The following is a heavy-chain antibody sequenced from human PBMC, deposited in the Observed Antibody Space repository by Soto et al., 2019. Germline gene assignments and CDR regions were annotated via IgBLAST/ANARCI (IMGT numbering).Heavy chain of an antibody. CDR3: ARDGRYYYDSSGPLDY. D-gene: IGHD3-22*01. CDR2: ISYDGSNK. J-gene: IGHJ4*02. CDR1: GFTFSSYA. V-gene: IGHV3-30-3*01. Sequence: GVSLRLSCAASGFTFSSYAMHWVRQAPGKGLEWVAVISYDGSNKYYADSVKGRFTISRDNSKNTLYLQMNSLRAEDTAVYYCARDGRYYYDSSGPLDYWGQGTLVTVSS.